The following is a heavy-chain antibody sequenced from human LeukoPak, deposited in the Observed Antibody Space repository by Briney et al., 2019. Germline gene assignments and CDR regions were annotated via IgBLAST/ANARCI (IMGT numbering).Heavy chain of an antibody. D-gene: IGHD3-3*01. CDR3: ARVLRFLEWPPYYYYYYGMDV. J-gene: IGHJ6*02. CDR2: IIPIFGTA. Sequence: SVKVSCKASGGTFTSYAISWVRQAPGQGLEWMGGIIPIFGTANYAQKFQGRVTITADESTSTAYMELSSLRSEDTAVYYCARVLRFLEWPPYYYYYYGMDVWGQGTTVTVSS. V-gene: IGHV1-69*13. CDR1: GGTFTSYA.